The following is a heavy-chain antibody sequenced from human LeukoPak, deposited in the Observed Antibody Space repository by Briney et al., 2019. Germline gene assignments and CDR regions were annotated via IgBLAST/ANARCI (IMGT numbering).Heavy chain of an antibody. CDR3: AKDDAWIRFGE. D-gene: IGHD3-10*01. J-gene: IGHJ4*02. Sequence: PWGTLRLSCAASGFTFSSHGMNWVRQAPGKGLEWVSGISPSGDITYYADSVKGRFTISRDNSKNTLHLEVISLTAEDTAVYYCAKDDAWIRFGEWSQGTLVTVSS. V-gene: IGHV3-23*01. CDR1: GFTFSSHG. CDR2: ISPSGDIT.